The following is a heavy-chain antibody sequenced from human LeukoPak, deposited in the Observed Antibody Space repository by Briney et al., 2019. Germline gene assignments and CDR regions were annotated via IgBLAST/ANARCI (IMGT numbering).Heavy chain of an antibody. Sequence: GGSLRLSCAASGFPFSDAWMSWVRQAPGKGLEWVGRIESKTDSGTTEYAAPVKGRFTISRDDSKNTLYLQMNSLKTEDTAVYYCTRDEGDDYFDNWGREPWSPSSQ. J-gene: IGHJ4*02. CDR2: IESKTDSGTT. D-gene: IGHD3-16*01. V-gene: IGHV3-15*04. CDR3: TRDEGDDYFDN. CDR1: GFPFSDAW.